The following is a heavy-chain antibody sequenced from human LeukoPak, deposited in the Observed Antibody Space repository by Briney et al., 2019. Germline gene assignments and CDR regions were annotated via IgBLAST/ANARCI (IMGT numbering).Heavy chain of an antibody. CDR1: GLSLNSYA. CDR2: SSSSDDGK. CDR3: ASVVRKVPFDY. J-gene: IGHJ4*02. D-gene: IGHD2-15*01. V-gene: IGHV3-23*01. Sequence: PGGSLRLSCTASGLSLNSYAMSWVRQVPGKGLEWVSASSSSDDGKWYAESVRGRFTISRDTSKNTVYLQMNSLRAEDTAVYYCASVVRKVPFDYWGQGTLVTVSS.